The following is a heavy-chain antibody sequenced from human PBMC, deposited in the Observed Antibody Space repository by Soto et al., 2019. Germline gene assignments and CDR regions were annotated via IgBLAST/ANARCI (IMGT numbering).Heavy chain of an antibody. D-gene: IGHD3-3*01. CDR3: ARWVTIFGSWSYFDC. CDR1: GGSISSGDYY. V-gene: IGHV4-30-4*01. J-gene: IGHJ4*02. Sequence: QVQLQESGPGLVKPSQTLSLTCTVSGGSISSGDYYWSWIRQPPGKGLEWIGYIYYSGSTYYNPSLKSRVTISLDTSKNQYSLKLSSVTAADTAVYYCARWVTIFGSWSYFDCWGQGTLVNVSS. CDR2: IYYSGST.